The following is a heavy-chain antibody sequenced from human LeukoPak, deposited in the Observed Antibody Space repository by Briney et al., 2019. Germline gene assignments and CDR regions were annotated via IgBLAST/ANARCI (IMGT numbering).Heavy chain of an antibody. J-gene: IGHJ5*02. CDR1: GFKFDEYA. Sequence: GGSLRLSWAASGFKFDEYAMHWGRQAPGKGLEVVSGISWNSGSLLYADAVKCRCTVARDNANNSLYLEMNSLRPEDTAFYYXXXXXXXXGNCSLVAWGQGTLVTVSS. CDR2: ISWNSGSL. CDR3: XXXXXXXGNCSLVA. V-gene: IGHV3-9*01. D-gene: IGHD2-21*01.